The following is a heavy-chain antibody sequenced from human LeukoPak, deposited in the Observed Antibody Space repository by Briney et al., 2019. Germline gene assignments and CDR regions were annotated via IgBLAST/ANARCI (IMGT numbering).Heavy chain of an antibody. V-gene: IGHV4-61*02. Sequence: PSQTLSLTCNVSGGSISSGSYYWSWIRQPAGKGLEWIGRIYTSGSTNYNSSLKCRVTISVDTSKNQFSLKLSSVTAADTAVYYCARGYSSGGSCHPLDYWGQGTLVTVSS. J-gene: IGHJ4*02. CDR2: IYTSGST. D-gene: IGHD2-15*01. CDR1: GGSISSGSYY. CDR3: ARGYSSGGSCHPLDY.